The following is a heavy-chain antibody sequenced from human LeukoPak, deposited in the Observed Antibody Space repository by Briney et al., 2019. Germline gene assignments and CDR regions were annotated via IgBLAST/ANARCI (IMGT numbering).Heavy chain of an antibody. V-gene: IGHV5-51*01. D-gene: IGHD3-10*01. J-gene: IGHJ6*03. Sequence: GESLKISCKGSGYSFPSYWIGWVRQTPGKGLDWMGIIYPGDSDTRYSPSFQGQVTISADKSISTAYLQWSSLKASDTAMYYCARHRITMVRGVIIPYYYYYMDVWGKGTTVTVSS. CDR3: ARHRITMVRGVIIPYYYYYMDV. CDR2: IYPGDSDT. CDR1: GYSFPSYW.